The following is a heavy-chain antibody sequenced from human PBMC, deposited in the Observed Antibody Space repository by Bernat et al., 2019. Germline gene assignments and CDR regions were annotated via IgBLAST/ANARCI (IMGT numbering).Heavy chain of an antibody. V-gene: IGHV3-53*01. Sequence: EVQLVESGGGLIQPGGSLRLSCAASGFTVSSNYMSWVRQAPGKGLEWVSVIYSGGSTYYADSVKGRFTISRDNSKNTLYIKMNSLRAEDTAVYYCARDLHVGLRGLSFDYWGQGTLVTVSS. CDR1: GFTVSSNY. CDR2: IYSGGST. J-gene: IGHJ4*02. CDR3: ARDLHVGLRGLSFDY. D-gene: IGHD4-17*01.